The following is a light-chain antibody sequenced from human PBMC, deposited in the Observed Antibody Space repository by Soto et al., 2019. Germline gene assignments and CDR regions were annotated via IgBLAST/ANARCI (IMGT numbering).Light chain of an antibody. CDR3: QSYDSTLSARYV. V-gene: IGLV1-40*01. Sequence: QSVLTQPPAVSWTPGQRVTLSCTGSSSNIGAGYDVHWYQQRPGTAPKLLIFGNINRPSGVPDRFSGSKSGTSASLANTGLQAEDEGDYYCQSYDSTLSARYVFGTGTKVTVL. CDR1: SSNIGAGYD. J-gene: IGLJ1*01. CDR2: GNI.